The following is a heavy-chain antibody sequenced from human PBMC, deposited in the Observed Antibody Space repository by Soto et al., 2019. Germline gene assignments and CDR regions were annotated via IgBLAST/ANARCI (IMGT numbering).Heavy chain of an antibody. Sequence: GGSLRLSCAASGFTFDDYGMSWVRQAPGKGLEWVSAISWNGGSTGYGDSVKGRFTTSRDNAKNSLYLQMNSLRAEDTALYHCARGKLSSARENAFDIWGQGTMVTVSS. V-gene: IGHV3-20*01. D-gene: IGHD1-7*01. CDR2: ISWNGGST. CDR3: ARGKLSSARENAFDI. CDR1: GFTFDDYG. J-gene: IGHJ3*02.